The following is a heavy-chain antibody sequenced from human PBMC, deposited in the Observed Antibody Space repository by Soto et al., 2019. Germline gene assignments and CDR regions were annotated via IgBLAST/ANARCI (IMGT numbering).Heavy chain of an antibody. CDR3: AKDHPSQLYGMDV. V-gene: IGHV3-23*01. J-gene: IGHJ6*02. D-gene: IGHD2-2*01. Sequence: GVLRLSCAASGFTFSSYAMSWVRQAPGKGLEWVSAISGSGGSTYYADSVKGRFTISRDNSKNTLYLQMNSLRAEDTAIYYCAKDHPSQLYGMDVWGQGTTVTVSS. CDR1: GFTFSSYA. CDR2: ISGSGGST.